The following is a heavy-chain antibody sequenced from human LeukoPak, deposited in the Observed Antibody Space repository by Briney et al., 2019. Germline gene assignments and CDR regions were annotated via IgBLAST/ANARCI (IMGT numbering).Heavy chain of an antibody. D-gene: IGHD6-19*01. CDR3: AKGYSRGWSEGFLDY. CDR1: GSTFSTYS. J-gene: IGHJ4*02. Sequence: PGGSLRLSCAASGSTFSTYSMNWVRQAPGKGLEGVSAISDSGGRTHYADSVRVRFTMSRDNSKKTLYLQMNSRKARDAAVYYCAKGYSRGWSEGFLDYWGQGSLVTVSS. V-gene: IGHV3-23*01. CDR2: ISDSGGRT.